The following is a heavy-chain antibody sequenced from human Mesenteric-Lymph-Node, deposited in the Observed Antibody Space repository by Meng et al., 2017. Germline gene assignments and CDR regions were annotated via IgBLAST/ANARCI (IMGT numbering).Heavy chain of an antibody. V-gene: IGHV3-23*01. Sequence: GESLKISCAASGYIFSSYAMSWVRQAPGKGLEWVSAISGSGGSTYYADSVKGRFTISRDNSKNTLYLQMNSPRAEDTAVYYCAKRRYYYDSSGYYYFDYWGQGTLVTVSS. D-gene: IGHD3-22*01. CDR2: ISGSGGST. CDR1: GYIFSSYA. J-gene: IGHJ4*02. CDR3: AKRRYYYDSSGYYYFDY.